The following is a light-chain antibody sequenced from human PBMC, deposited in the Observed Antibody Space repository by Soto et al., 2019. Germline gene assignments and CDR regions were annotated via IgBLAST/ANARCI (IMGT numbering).Light chain of an antibody. V-gene: IGKV3-20*01. CDR2: GAS. CDR3: QQYGSSLGIT. J-gene: IGKJ3*01. Sequence: EIVLTQSPGTLSLSPGERATLSCRASQSVSSSYLAWYQQKPGQAPRLLIYGASSRATGIPDRFSGSGSGTDSTLTISRLEPEDFAVYYCQQYGSSLGITFGPGTKVDIK. CDR1: QSVSSSY.